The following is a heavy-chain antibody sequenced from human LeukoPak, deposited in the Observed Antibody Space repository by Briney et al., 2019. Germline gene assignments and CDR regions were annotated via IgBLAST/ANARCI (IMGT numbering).Heavy chain of an antibody. CDR3: ARPGIAVAGDI. CDR2: IYTSGST. D-gene: IGHD6-19*01. J-gene: IGHJ4*02. V-gene: IGHV4-61*02. Sequence: SQTLSLTCTVSGGSISSGSYYWSWIRQPAGKGLEWIGRIYTSGSTNYNPSLKSRVTISVDTSKNQFSLKLSSVTAADTAVYYCARPGIAVAGDIWGQGILVTVSS. CDR1: GGSISSGSYY.